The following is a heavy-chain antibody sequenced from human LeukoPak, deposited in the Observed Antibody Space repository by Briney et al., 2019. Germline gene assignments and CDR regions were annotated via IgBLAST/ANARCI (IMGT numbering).Heavy chain of an antibody. J-gene: IGHJ4*02. Sequence: PGGSLRLSCAASGFTFSSYSMNWVRQAPGKGLEWVSSISSSSSYIYYSDSVKGRFTISRDDSKNTLYLQMNSLRAEDTAVYYCARRAGAYSHPYDYWGQGTLVTVSS. V-gene: IGHV3-21*04. D-gene: IGHD4/OR15-4a*01. CDR3: ARRAGAYSHPYDY. CDR1: GFTFSSYS. CDR2: ISSSSSYI.